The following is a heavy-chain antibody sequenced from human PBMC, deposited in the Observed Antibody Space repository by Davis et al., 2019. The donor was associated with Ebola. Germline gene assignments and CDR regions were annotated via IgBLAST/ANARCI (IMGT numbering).Heavy chain of an antibody. V-gene: IGHV3-11*01. CDR3: ARAAVSASKSWFDP. Sequence: GESLKISCAASGFPFSDYYMNWIRQAPGKGLELVSYISDTSRTIYYADSVKGRFTISRDNAKKSLFLQMNSLGAEDTAVYYCARAAVSASKSWFDPWGQGTLVTVSS. CDR1: GFPFSDYY. D-gene: IGHD2-2*01. CDR2: ISDTSRTI. J-gene: IGHJ5*02.